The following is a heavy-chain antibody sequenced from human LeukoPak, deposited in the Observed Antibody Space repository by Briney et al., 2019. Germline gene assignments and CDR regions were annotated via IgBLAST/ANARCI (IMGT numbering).Heavy chain of an antibody. V-gene: IGHV3-48*03. J-gene: IGHJ4*02. Sequence: GGSLRLSCAVSGFTFSSYEMNWVRQAPGKGLEWVSHISSGTTIYYADSVKGRFTISRDNAKNSLYLQMNSLRAEDTAVYYCARGEYYYDSSGSGIKTFDYWGQGTLVTVSS. CDR3: ARGEYYYDSSGSGIKTFDY. CDR2: ISSGTTI. D-gene: IGHD3-22*01. CDR1: GFTFSSYE.